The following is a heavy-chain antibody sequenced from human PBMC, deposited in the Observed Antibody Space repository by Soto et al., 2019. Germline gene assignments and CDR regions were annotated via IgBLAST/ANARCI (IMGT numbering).Heavy chain of an antibody. CDR3: AKGRVRDYYDSSGYHGAAFDI. CDR1: GVTFSRYV. Sequence: CGVTFSRYVNSGGRQAPEKGLEWVSAISGSGGSKYYADSVKGRFTISRDNSKNTLYLQMNSLRAEDTAVYYCAKGRVRDYYDSSGYHGAAFDIWGTGTMVTV. CDR2: ISGSGGSK. V-gene: IGHV3-23*01. D-gene: IGHD3-22*01. J-gene: IGHJ3*02.